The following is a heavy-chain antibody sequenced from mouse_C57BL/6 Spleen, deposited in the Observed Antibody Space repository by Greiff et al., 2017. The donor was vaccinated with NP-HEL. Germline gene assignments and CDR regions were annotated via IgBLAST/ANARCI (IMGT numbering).Heavy chain of an antibody. CDR3: ARGTTVVAFDY. CDR1: GYSFTGYY. V-gene: IGHV1-42*01. D-gene: IGHD1-1*01. J-gene: IGHJ2*01. CDR2: INPSTGGT. Sequence: EVKLVESGPELVKPGASVKISCKASGYSFTGYYMNWVKQSPEKSLEWIGEINPSTGGTTYNQKFKAKATLTVDKSSSTAYMQLKSLTSEDSAVYYCARGTTVVAFDYWGQGTTLTVSS.